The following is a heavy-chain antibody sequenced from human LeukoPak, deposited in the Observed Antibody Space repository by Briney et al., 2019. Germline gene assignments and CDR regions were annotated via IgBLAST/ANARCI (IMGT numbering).Heavy chain of an antibody. D-gene: IGHD3-10*01. Sequence: PSETLSLTCAVYGGSFSGYYWSWIRQPPGKGLEWIGEINHSGSTNYNPSLKSRVTISVDTSENQFSLKLSSVTAADTAVYYCARWLNYYYGSGSYRAFDYWGQGTLVTVSS. J-gene: IGHJ4*02. V-gene: IGHV4-34*01. CDR3: ARWLNYYYGSGSYRAFDY. CDR2: INHSGST. CDR1: GGSFSGYY.